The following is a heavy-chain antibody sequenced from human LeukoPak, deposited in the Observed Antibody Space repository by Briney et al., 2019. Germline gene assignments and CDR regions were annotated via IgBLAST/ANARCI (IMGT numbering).Heavy chain of an antibody. V-gene: IGHV4-31*03. CDR2: IYYSGST. J-gene: IGHJ5*02. CDR1: GGSISSGGYY. D-gene: IGHD3-3*01. Sequence: SETLSLTCTVSGGSISSGGYYWSWIRQHPGKGLEWIGYIYYSGSTYYNPSLKSRVTISVGTSKNQFSLKLSSVTAADTAVYYCTSTAKYYDFWSGYYGWFDPWGQGTLVTVSS. CDR3: TSTAKYYDFWSGYYGWFDP.